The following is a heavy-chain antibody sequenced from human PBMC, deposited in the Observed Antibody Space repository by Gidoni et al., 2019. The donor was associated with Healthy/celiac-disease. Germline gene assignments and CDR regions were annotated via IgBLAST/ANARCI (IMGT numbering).Heavy chain of an antibody. CDR3: ARDSGTVTTYFDY. CDR1: GFTFSSYG. J-gene: IGHJ4*02. D-gene: IGHD4-17*01. Sequence: QVQLVESGGGVVQPGRSLRLSCAASGFTFSSYGMHWFRQAPGKGLEWVAVIWYDGSNKYYADSVKGRFTISRDNSKNTLYLQMNSLRAEDTAVYYCARDSGTVTTYFDYWGQGTLVTVSS. CDR2: IWYDGSNK. V-gene: IGHV3-33*01.